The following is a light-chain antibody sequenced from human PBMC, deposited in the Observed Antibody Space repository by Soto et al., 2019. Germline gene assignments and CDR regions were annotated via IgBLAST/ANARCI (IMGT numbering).Light chain of an antibody. J-gene: IGLJ3*02. CDR2: GVS. CDR3: CSYAGATPYVL. Sequence: QSVLTQPASVSGSPGQSINISCTGTSSDIGSYDFVSWYQQQPGKAPKLMIYGVSKRPSGLSNRFSGSKSGNTASLTISGLQAEDEGDYYCCSYAGATPYVLFGGGTKLTVL. V-gene: IGLV2-23*02. CDR1: SSDIGSYDF.